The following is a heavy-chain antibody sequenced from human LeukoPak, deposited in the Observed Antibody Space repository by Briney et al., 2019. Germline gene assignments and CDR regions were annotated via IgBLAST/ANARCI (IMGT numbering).Heavy chain of an antibody. J-gene: IGHJ4*02. Sequence: GGSLRLSCEASGFTFNRYGLHWVRQAPGKGLEWVAVIWYDGSEIYYADSVKGRCTISRDNSKHTLYLQMNSLRAEDTAVYYCARVDYGDYGFDYWGQGTLVTVSS. CDR3: ARVDYGDYGFDY. V-gene: IGHV3-33*01. CDR1: GFTFNRYG. D-gene: IGHD4-17*01. CDR2: IWYDGSEI.